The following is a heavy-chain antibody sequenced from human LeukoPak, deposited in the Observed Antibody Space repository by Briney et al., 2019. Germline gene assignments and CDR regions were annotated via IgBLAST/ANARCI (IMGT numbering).Heavy chain of an antibody. CDR2: INPNSGGT. V-gene: IGHV1-2*02. CDR3: ARDYSGYEFDY. Sequence: ASVKVSCKASGYTFTDYFIHWVRQAPGQGLEWMGWINPNSGGTNYAQKFQGRVTMTRDTSISTAYMELSRLRSDDTAVYYCARDYSGYEFDYWGQGTLVTVSS. CDR1: GYTFTDYF. J-gene: IGHJ4*02. D-gene: IGHD5-12*01.